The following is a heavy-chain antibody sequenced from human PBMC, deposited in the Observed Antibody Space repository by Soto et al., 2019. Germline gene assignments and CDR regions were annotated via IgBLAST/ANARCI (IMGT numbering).Heavy chain of an antibody. Sequence: EVQLVESGGGLVQPGGSLRLSCAASGFTFSPYWMSWVRQAPGKGLEWVAIIKDDGGDEHYLEAVRGRFTISRDNAKKSLYLAMNSLRVEDTAMYYCAGGSGGISDSWGQGTLVNVSS. D-gene: IGHD3-3*01. J-gene: IGHJ4*02. CDR3: AGGSGGISDS. V-gene: IGHV3-7*05. CDR2: IKDDGGDE. CDR1: GFTFSPYW.